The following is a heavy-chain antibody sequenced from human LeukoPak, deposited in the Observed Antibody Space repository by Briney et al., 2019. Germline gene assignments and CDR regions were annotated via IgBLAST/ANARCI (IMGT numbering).Heavy chain of an antibody. CDR2: ISSSSSYI. J-gene: IGHJ6*03. CDR3: ARGSNPVGYYYYYMDV. V-gene: IGHV3-21*01. Sequence: PGGSLSLSCAVSGFTFSSYSMNCVRQAPGKGLEWVSSISSSSSYIYYADSVKGRFTISRDNAQNSLYMQMNSLRPQDTAVYSCARGSNPVGYYYYYMDVWGKGTTVTVSS. CDR1: GFTFSSYS. D-gene: IGHD4-11*01.